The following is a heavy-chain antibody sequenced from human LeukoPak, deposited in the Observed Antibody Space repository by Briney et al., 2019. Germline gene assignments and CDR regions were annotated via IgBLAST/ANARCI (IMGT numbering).Heavy chain of an antibody. CDR3: ARDSLRDRGPFDM. J-gene: IGHJ3*02. CDR1: GYTFTSYY. Sequence: GASVKVSCKASGYTFTSYYIHWVRQAPGQGLEWMGIINPSGGGTSSAQKFQGRVTMTRDTSTSTVYMELSSLRSEDTDVYYCARDSLRDRGPFDMWGQGTRVTVSS. D-gene: IGHD1-14*01. CDR2: INPSGGGT. V-gene: IGHV1-46*01.